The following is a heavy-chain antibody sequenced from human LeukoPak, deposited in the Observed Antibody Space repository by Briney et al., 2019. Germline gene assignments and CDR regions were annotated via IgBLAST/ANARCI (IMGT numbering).Heavy chain of an antibody. V-gene: IGHV4-34*01. CDR3: ARRLNYDILTGYYDNWFDP. CDR1: GGSFSGYY. Sequence: SETLSLTCAVYGGSFSGYYWSWIRQPPGKGLEWIGEINHSGSTNYNPSLKSRVTISVDTSKNQFSLKLSSVTAADTAVYYCARRLNYDILTGYYDNWFDPWGQGTLVTVSS. J-gene: IGHJ5*02. D-gene: IGHD3-9*01. CDR2: INHSGST.